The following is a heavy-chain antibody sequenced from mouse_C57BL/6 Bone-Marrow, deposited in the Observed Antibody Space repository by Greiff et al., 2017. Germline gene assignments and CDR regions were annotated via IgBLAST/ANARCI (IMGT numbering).Heavy chain of an antibody. CDR2: INPNNGGT. J-gene: IGHJ2*01. CDR3: AIPYYFCSSYFDN. V-gene: IGHV1-26*01. Sequence: VQLQQSGPELVKPGASVKISCKASGYTFTDYYMNWVKQSHGKSLEWIGDINPNNGGTSYNQKFKGKATLTVDKSSSTAYIELRSLTSEDSAFYYGAIPYYFCSSYFDNWGQGTTLTVSS. D-gene: IGHD1-1*01. CDR1: GYTFTDYY.